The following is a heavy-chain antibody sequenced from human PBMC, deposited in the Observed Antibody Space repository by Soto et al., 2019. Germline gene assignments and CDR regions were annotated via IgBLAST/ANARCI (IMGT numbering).Heavy chain of an antibody. CDR2: INPSGGST. J-gene: IGHJ4*02. D-gene: IGHD4-17*01. V-gene: IGHV1-46*01. CDR3: ARATPVTRKGYYFED. Sequence: RASVKVSCKASGYTFTSYYMHWVRQAPGQGLEWMGIINPSGGSTSYAQKFQGRVAMARDTSTSTVYMELSSLRSEDTAVYYCARATPVTRKGYYFEDWGQGALVTVSS. CDR1: GYTFTSYY.